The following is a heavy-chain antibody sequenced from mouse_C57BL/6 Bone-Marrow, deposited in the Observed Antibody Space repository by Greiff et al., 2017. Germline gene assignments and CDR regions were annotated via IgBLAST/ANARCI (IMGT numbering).Heavy chain of an antibody. D-gene: IGHD1-1*01. CDR2: IDPSDSYT. CDR3: ARSIYYYNIFDD. CDR1: GYTFTSYW. J-gene: IGHJ2*01. V-gene: IGHV1-59*01. Sequence: VQLQQPGAELVRPGTSVKLSCKASGYTFTSYWMHWVKQRPGQGLEWIGVIDPSDSYTNYNQKFKGKATLTVDTSSSTAYMQLSSLTSEDSAVYYCARSIYYYNIFDDWGQGTTLTVSS.